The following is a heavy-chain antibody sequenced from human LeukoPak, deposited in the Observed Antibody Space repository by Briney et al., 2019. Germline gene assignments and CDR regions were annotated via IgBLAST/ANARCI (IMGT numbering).Heavy chain of an antibody. CDR3: ARDGWYSRGDDLDY. CDR2: IKSDGRST. Sequence: GGSLRLSCAASGFTFSSYAMSWVRQAPGKGLVWVSRIKSDGRSTSYVDSVKGRFTISRDNAKNTLYLQMNSLRVEDTGVYYCARDGWYSRGDDLDYWGQGTLVTVSS. CDR1: GFTFSSYA. V-gene: IGHV3-74*01. J-gene: IGHJ4*02. D-gene: IGHD6-19*01.